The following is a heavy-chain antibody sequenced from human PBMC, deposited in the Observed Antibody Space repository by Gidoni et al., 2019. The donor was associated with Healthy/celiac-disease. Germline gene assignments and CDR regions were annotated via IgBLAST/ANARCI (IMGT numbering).Heavy chain of an antibody. J-gene: IGHJ6*02. CDR1: GGSISSSSYY. D-gene: IGHD3-16*01. V-gene: IGHV4-39*01. CDR2: IYYSGST. Sequence: QLQLQVSGPGLAKPSATLSLTCTVSGGSISSSSYYWGWFRQPPGRGLELIGSIYYSGSTYYNPTLKSRVTISVDTSKNQFSLKLSAVTAADTAVYYCARLQEGDAYYYYYGMDVWGQGTTVTVSS. CDR3: ARLQEGDAYYYYYGMDV.